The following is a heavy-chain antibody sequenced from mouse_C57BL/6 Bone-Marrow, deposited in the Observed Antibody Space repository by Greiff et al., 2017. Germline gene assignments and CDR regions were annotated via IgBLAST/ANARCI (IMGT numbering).Heavy chain of an antibody. J-gene: IGHJ1*03. CDR1: GFNIKDDY. CDR2: IDPENGDT. CDR3: TTWALLWYFDV. D-gene: IGHD3-1*01. Sequence: VQLQPSGAELVRPGASVKLSCTASGFNIKDDYMHWVKQRPEQGLEWIGWIDPENGDTEYASKFQGKATITADTSSNTAYLQLSSLTSEDTAVYYCTTWALLWYFDVWGTGTTVTVSS. V-gene: IGHV14-4*01.